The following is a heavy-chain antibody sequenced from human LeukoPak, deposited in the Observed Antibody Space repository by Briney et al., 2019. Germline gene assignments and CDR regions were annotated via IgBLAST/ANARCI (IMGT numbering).Heavy chain of an antibody. D-gene: IGHD3-10*01. V-gene: IGHV1-18*01. CDR3: ARAPPAFGTEGRAFDY. CDR2: ISAYNGNT. J-gene: IGHJ4*02. CDR1: GGTFSSYA. Sequence: ASVKVSCKASGGTFSSYAISWVRQAPGQGLEWMGWISAYNGNTNYAQKLQGRVTMTTDTSTSTAYMELRSLRSDDTAVYYCARAPPAFGTEGRAFDYWGQGTLVTVSS.